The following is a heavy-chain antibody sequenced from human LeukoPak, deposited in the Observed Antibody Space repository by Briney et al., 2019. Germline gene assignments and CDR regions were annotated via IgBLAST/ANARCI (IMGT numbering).Heavy chain of an antibody. Sequence: GGSPRLSCAASGFTFSSYAMHWVRQAPGKGLEWVAVISYDGSNKYYADSVKGRFTISRDNSKNTLYLQMNSLRAEDTAVYYCARSMVRGLNAFDIWGQGTMVTVSS. J-gene: IGHJ3*02. CDR3: ARSMVRGLNAFDI. D-gene: IGHD3-10*01. V-gene: IGHV3-30*04. CDR1: GFTFSSYA. CDR2: ISYDGSNK.